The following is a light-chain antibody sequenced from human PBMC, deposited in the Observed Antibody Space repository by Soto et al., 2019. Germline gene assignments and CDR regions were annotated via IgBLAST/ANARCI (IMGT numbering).Light chain of an antibody. J-gene: IGKJ4*02. CDR2: SAS. CDR1: QAISSR. CDR3: QRARSFPLT. V-gene: IGKV1-12*01. Sequence: DIPMTQSPSSVSASVGDRVTITCRASQAISSRLAWYQQKPGRAPTLLIYSASSLQNGAPSRVTGSGAGTDFTLTITSRQPDDTAIYYCQRARSFPLTFGGGPKVEI.